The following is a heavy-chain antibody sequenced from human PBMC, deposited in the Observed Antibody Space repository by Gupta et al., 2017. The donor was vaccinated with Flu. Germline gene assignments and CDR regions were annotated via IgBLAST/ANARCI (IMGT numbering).Heavy chain of an antibody. Sequence: QVQLVESGGGVVQPGRSLRLSCAASGFTFSSYGMHWVRQAPGKGLEWVAVIWYDGSNKYYADSVKGRFTISRDNSKNTLYLQMNSLRAEDTAVYYCASQRQLPNQDYYYYGMDVWGQGTTVTVSS. D-gene: IGHD1-7*01. J-gene: IGHJ6*02. CDR2: IWYDGSNK. V-gene: IGHV3-33*01. CDR3: ASQRQLPNQDYYYYGMDV. CDR1: GFTFSSYG.